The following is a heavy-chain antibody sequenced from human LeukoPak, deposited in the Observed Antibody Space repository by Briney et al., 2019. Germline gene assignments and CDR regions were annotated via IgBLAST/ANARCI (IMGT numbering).Heavy chain of an antibody. Sequence: PGGSLRLSCAASGFTFSSYAMSWVRQAPGKGLEWVSAISGSGGSTYYADSVKGRFTISRDNSKNTLYLQMSSLRAEDTAVYYCAKSGYDFWSGYYGYWGQGTLVTVSS. J-gene: IGHJ4*02. CDR1: GFTFSSYA. V-gene: IGHV3-23*01. CDR3: AKSGYDFWSGYYGY. CDR2: ISGSGGST. D-gene: IGHD3-3*01.